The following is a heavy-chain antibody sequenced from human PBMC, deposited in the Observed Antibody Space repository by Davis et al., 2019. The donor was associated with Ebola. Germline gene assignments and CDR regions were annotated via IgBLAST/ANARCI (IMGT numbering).Heavy chain of an antibody. J-gene: IGHJ4*02. CDR1: GFTFSTYA. CDR3: TNKCDHDGSGYPDLLY. CDR2: ISGSGGDT. D-gene: IGHD3-22*01. V-gene: IGHV3-23*01. Sequence: GESLKISCTASGFTFSTYAMGWVRQAPGMGLEWVSSISGSGGDTSYADSVKGRFTISKDKSKNTLSLQMNSLRVEDTAVYYCTNKCDHDGSGYPDLLYWGQRTSVTVSS.